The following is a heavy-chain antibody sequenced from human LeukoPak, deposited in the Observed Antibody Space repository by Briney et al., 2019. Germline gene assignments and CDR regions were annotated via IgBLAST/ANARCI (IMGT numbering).Heavy chain of an antibody. V-gene: IGHV4-39*07. J-gene: IGHJ4*02. D-gene: IGHD3-3*01. CDR2: VHLDGRT. CDR3: AGEGGFYRPLDY. CDR1: GGSIISSSYY. Sequence: SETLSLTCTVSGGSIISSSYYWGWIRQPPGKGLEWIGEVHLDGRTNYNPSLKSRLIMSVDLPENHISLKLTSVTAADTAIYYCAGEGGFYRPLDYSGQGTLVTVSS.